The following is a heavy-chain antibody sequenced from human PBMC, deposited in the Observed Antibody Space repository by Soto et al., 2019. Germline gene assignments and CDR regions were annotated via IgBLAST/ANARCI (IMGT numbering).Heavy chain of an antibody. CDR3: TREQSDDNFFDP. CDR2: IYYSGGT. D-gene: IGHD6-19*01. V-gene: IGHV4-59*01. J-gene: IGHJ5*02. CDR1: GGTFSSYA. Sequence: SCKASGGTFSSYAISWVRQPPGKGLEWLGYIYYSGGTNYNPSLKSRVTISLDKSKSQFSLRLITVTAADTAVYYCTREQSDDNFFDPWGQGTLVTVSS.